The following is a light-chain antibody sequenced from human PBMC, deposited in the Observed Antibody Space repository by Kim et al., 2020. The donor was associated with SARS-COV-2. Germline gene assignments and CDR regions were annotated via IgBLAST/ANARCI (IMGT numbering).Light chain of an antibody. CDR1: QSVSSRY. V-gene: IGKV3-20*01. J-gene: IGKJ2*01. CDR3: PLYSISTDN. Sequence: LSPGERTTPSCRASQSVSSRYLARYQLNPCQAPRLLLHATYTRAPGIPDRFSFCGSKTHLTFTISRLRPELFAVYCCPLYSISTDNFGQGTKLQIQ. CDR2: ATY.